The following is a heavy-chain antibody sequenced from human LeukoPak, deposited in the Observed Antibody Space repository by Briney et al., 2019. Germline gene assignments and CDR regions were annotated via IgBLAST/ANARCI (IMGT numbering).Heavy chain of an antibody. D-gene: IGHD3-10*01. J-gene: IGHJ4*02. Sequence: ASETLSLTCTVSGDSISNYYWSWIRQPPGKGLEWIGYIYYSGNTNYNPSLKSRVTISVDTSKNQFSLKLNSVTATDTAVYYCAGNRGGAPYNFDYWGRGTLVTVSS. CDR2: IYYSGNT. V-gene: IGHV4-59*01. CDR1: GDSISNYY. CDR3: AGNRGGAPYNFDY.